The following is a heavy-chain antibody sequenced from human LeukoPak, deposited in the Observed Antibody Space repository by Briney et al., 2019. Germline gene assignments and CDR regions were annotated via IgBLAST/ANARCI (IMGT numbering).Heavy chain of an antibody. CDR3: VRSLGY. CDR1: GFPFSSYA. J-gene: IGHJ4*02. CDR2: IAGSDGFT. Sequence: PGESLRLSCAASGFPFSSYAMNWVRQAPGKGLEWVSVIAGSDGFTQYADSVKGRFTISRDNSKNTVYLQMNRLRVEDTALYYCVRSLGYWGQGTLVTVSS. V-gene: IGHV3-23*01.